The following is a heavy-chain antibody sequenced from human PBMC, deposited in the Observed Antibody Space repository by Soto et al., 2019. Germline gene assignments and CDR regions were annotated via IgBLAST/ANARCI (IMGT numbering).Heavy chain of an antibody. CDR2: ISGSGGST. V-gene: IGHV3-23*01. CDR3: ARGGPIGVVNLYYYYGMDV. D-gene: IGHD3-3*01. Sequence: GGSLRLSCAASGFTFSSYAMSWVRQAPGKGLEWVSAISGSGGSTYYADSVKGRFTISRDNSKNTLYLQMNSLRAEDTAVYYCARGGPIGVVNLYYYYGMDVWGQGTTVTVSS. J-gene: IGHJ6*02. CDR1: GFTFSSYA.